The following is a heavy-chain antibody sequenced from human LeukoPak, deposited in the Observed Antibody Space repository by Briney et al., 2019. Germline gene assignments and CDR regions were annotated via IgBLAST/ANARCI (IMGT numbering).Heavy chain of an antibody. D-gene: IGHD3-22*01. V-gene: IGHV3-48*02. CDR3: ARVPEYYYDSSGYSPGAFDI. CDR1: GFTFSSYS. CDR2: ISSSSSTT. J-gene: IGHJ3*02. Sequence: GGSLRLSCAASGFTFSSYSMNWVRQAPGKGLEWVSYISSSSSTTYYADSVKGRFTISRDNAKNSLYLQMNSLRDEDTAVYYCARVPEYYYDSSGYSPGAFDIWGPGTMVTVSS.